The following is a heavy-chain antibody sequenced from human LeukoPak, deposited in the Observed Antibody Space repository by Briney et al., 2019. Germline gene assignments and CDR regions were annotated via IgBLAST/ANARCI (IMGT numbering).Heavy chain of an antibody. CDR1: GYTFTSYD. CDR2: MNPNSGNT. V-gene: IGHV1-8*01. D-gene: IGHD6-13*01. CDR3: ARRSSSWYPPVGYYYYMDV. Sequence: ASVKVSCKASGYTFTSYDINWVRQATGQGLEWMGWMNPNSGNTGYAQKFQGRVTMTRNTSISTAYMELSSLRSEDTAVYYCARRSSSWYPPVGYYYYMDVWGKGTTVTVSS. J-gene: IGHJ6*03.